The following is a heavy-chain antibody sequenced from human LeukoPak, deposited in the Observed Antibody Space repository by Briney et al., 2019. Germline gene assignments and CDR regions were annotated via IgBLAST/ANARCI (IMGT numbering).Heavy chain of an antibody. CDR3: AKPYYDFWSGYPNPSYYDILTGPPGY. J-gene: IGHJ4*02. Sequence: GGSLRFSCAASGFTFSSYGMHWVRQAPGKGLEWVAVISYDGSNKYYADSVKGRFTISRDNSKNTLYLQMNSLRAEDTAVYYCAKPYYDFWSGYPNPSYYDILTGPPGYWGQGTLVTVSS. CDR1: GFTFSSYG. V-gene: IGHV3-30*18. CDR2: ISYDGSNK. D-gene: IGHD3-3*01.